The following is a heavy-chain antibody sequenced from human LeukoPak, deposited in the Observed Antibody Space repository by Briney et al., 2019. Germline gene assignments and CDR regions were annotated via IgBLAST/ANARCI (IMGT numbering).Heavy chain of an antibody. J-gene: IGHJ4*02. D-gene: IGHD2-21*02. CDR1: GYTLTELS. V-gene: IGHV1-24*01. CDR2: LDPEDGET. Sequence: ASVKVSCKVSGYTLTELSMHWVRQAPGKGLEWMGGLDPEDGETIYAQKFQGRVTMTEDTSTDTAYMELSSLRSEDTAVYYCATVRHRVTHTSFDYWGQGTLVTVSS. CDR3: ATVRHRVTHTSFDY.